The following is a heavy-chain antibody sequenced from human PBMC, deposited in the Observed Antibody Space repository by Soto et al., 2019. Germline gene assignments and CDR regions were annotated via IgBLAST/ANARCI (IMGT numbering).Heavy chain of an antibody. D-gene: IGHD3-10*01. J-gene: IGHJ3*02. CDR1: GGSISSDTYY. CDR2: IKYNGHT. Sequence: QLQVQESGPGLVKASETLSLTCSVSGGSISSDTYYWVWVRQPPGKGLEWIGSIKYNGHTYYNPSLKSRVAMSVDTSKNQFSLNLTSVTAADTAVYSCARQRAWYGEWAFDIWGQGTRVTVSS. V-gene: IGHV4-39*01. CDR3: ARQRAWYGEWAFDI.